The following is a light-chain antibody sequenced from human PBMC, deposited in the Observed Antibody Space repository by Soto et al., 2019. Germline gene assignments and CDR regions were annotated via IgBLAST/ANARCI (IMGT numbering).Light chain of an antibody. CDR1: QSVTSSF. J-gene: IGKJ1*01. CDR2: SAS. CDR3: QQYGDSRWT. V-gene: IGKV3-20*01. Sequence: EVVLTQSPGTLSLSPGERATLSCRSSQSVTSSFLAWYQQKPGQAPRLLIYSASHRATGIPDMFSGCESGTDFTLKISRMEPEELAVYDCQQYGDSRWTLGPRGKVEI.